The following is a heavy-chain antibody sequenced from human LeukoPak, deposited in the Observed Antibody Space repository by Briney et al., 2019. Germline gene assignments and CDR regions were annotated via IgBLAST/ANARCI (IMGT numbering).Heavy chain of an antibody. D-gene: IGHD3-3*01. CDR1: GYSISNGYY. CDR2: IYHSGNT. V-gene: IGHV4-38-2*02. J-gene: IGHJ4*02. CDR3: ARDFWSGYPNYFDY. Sequence: SETLSLTCTVSGYSISNGYYWGWIRQPPGKGLEWIESIYHSGNTYYNPSLKSRVTISVDTSKNQFSLKLSSVTAADTAVYYCARDFWSGYPNYFDYWGQGTLVTVSS.